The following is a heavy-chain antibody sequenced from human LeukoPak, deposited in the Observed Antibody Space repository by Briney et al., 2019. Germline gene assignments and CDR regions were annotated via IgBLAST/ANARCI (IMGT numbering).Heavy chain of an antibody. D-gene: IGHD6-19*01. V-gene: IGHV3-30*03. J-gene: IGHJ4*02. CDR3: VRDGEYSTGWYQY. Sequence: GGSLRLSCAASGVTLSPYGMHWVRQAPGKGLEWVAVISYEGGTQHYADSVKGRFIISRDNPRNTLYLQMNILRTEDTAVYYCVRDGEYSTGWYQYWGQGTLVTVSS. CDR1: GVTLSPYG. CDR2: ISYEGGTQ.